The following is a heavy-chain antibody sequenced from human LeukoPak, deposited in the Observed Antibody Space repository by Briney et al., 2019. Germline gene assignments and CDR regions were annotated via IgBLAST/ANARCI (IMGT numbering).Heavy chain of an antibody. CDR2: IHYSGST. CDR1: GGSISNYY. Sequence: PSETLSLTCTVSGGSISNYYWSWIRQPPGKGLEWIGYIHYSGSTSYNPSLKSRVTISVDTSKNQFSLKLRFVTPADTAVYYCARTTEGYCSGGSCYYYYYYMDVWGKGTTVTVSS. CDR3: ARTTEGYCSGGSCYYYYYYMDV. V-gene: IGHV4-59*01. J-gene: IGHJ6*03. D-gene: IGHD2-15*01.